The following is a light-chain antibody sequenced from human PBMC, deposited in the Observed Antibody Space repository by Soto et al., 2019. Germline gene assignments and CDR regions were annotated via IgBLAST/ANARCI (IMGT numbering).Light chain of an antibody. CDR2: GAS. CDR1: QSVSSSY. CDR3: QHYGDSPPSIT. Sequence: EIVLTQSPGTLSLSPGEGATLSCRASQSVSSSYLAWYQQKPGQAPSLLIHGASSRATGIPDRFSGSGSGTDFTLTISRLEPEDFAVYYCQHYGDSPPSITFGQGTRLEIK. V-gene: IGKV3-20*01. J-gene: IGKJ5*01.